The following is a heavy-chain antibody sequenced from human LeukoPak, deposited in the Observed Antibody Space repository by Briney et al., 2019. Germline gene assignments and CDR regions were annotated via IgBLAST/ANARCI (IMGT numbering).Heavy chain of an antibody. CDR1: GGSISSSSYY. Sequence: SETLSLTCTVSGGSISSSSYYWGWIRQPPGKGLEWFGRMYYSGSTYYNPSLKSRVTISVDTSKNQFPLKLSSVTAADTAVYSCARYDSSGYYATDYYYGMDVWGQGTPVTVSS. J-gene: IGHJ6*02. V-gene: IGHV4-39*01. CDR2: MYYSGST. D-gene: IGHD3-22*01. CDR3: ARYDSSGYYATDYYYGMDV.